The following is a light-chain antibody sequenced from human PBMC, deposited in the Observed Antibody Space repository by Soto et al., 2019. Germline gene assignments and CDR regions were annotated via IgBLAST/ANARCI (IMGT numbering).Light chain of an antibody. J-gene: IGKJ5*01. CDR3: QQLNSFPIT. V-gene: IGKV1-9*01. CDR2: DAS. Sequence: DIQLTQSPSFLSASVGDRVTITCRASQGISSYLAWYQQKPGKAPKFLIYDASTLQSGVPSRFSGSGSGTEFTLTISSLQPEDVATDYCQQLNSFPITFGQGTRLEIK. CDR1: QGISSY.